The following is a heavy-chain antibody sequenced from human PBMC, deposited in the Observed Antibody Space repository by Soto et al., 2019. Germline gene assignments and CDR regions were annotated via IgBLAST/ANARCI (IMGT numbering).Heavy chain of an antibody. Sequence: GESMKISCKGSGYSFTSYWIGWVRQMPGKGLEWMGIIYPGDSDTRYSPSFQGQVTISADKSISTAYLQWSSLKASDTAMYYCARHYDRFIRLFDYWGQGTLVTVSS. V-gene: IGHV5-51*01. CDR1: GYSFTSYW. CDR3: ARHYDRFIRLFDY. D-gene: IGHD3-16*01. CDR2: IYPGDSDT. J-gene: IGHJ4*02.